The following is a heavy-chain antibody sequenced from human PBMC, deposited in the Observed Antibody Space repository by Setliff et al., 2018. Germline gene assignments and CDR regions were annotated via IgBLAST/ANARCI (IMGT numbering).Heavy chain of an antibody. CDR3: ARDHGELGQERRTHFFRH. CDR2: ISFSSSTI. Sequence: GGSLRLSCAASGFTFSNYEMNWVRQAPGKGLEWVSYISFSSSTIYYADSVKGRFTISRDNAKNSLYLQMNSLRAEDTAVYYCARDHGELGQERRTHFFRHWGQGTLVTVSS. J-gene: IGHJ1*01. V-gene: IGHV3-48*01. CDR1: GFTFSNYE. D-gene: IGHD1-1*01.